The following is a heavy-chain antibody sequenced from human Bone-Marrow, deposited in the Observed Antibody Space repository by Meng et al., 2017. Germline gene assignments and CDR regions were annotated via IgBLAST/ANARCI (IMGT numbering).Heavy chain of an antibody. J-gene: IGHJ6*02. V-gene: IGHV3-30*01. CDR3: AKSSGWYDYYRPDF. Sequence: GESLKISCTASGFIFSSYAMHWVRQAPGKGLEWVALISYHGSKDYYADSVKGRFTISRDNSQNTLYLQMNSLRAEDTAVYFCAKSSGWYDYYRPDFWGRGTMVTVSS. CDR2: ISYHGSKD. D-gene: IGHD6-19*01. CDR1: GFIFSSYA.